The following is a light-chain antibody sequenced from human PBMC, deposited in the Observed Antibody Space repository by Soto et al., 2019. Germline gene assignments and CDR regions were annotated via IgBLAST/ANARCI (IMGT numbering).Light chain of an antibody. V-gene: IGLV2-14*01. CDR1: SSDVGGYNY. J-gene: IGLJ1*01. Sequence: QSALTQPASVSGSPGQSIAISCTGTSSDVGGYNYVSWNQQHPGKAPKLMIYEVNNRPSGVSNRFSGSKSGNTASLTISGLQAEDEADYYCSSFTSTSTYVFGIGTKLTVL. CDR3: SSFTSTSTYV. CDR2: EVN.